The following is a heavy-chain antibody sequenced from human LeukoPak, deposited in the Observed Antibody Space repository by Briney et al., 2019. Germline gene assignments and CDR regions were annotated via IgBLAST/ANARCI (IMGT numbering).Heavy chain of an antibody. CDR3: ARGVLDSSSWYGYYYYYYGMDV. V-gene: IGHV3-21*01. D-gene: IGHD6-13*01. J-gene: IGHJ6*02. CDR1: GFTFSSYS. Sequence: GGSLRLSCAASGFTFSSYSMNWVRQAPGKGLEWVSSISSSSSYIYYADSVKGRFTISRDNAKNSLYLQMNSLRAEDTAVYYCARGVLDSSSWYGYYYYYYGMDVWGQGTTVTVSS. CDR2: ISSSSSYI.